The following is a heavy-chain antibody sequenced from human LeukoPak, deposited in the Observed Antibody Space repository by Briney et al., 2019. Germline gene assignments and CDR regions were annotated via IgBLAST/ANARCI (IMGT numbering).Heavy chain of an antibody. J-gene: IGHJ3*01. Sequence: SETLSLTCIVTGGSIGDYYRSWIRQAPGRGLEWIAYMHYSGIQNYNPSLKSRATVSIATSINQFSLRVDSVTAADTAVYYCARHGGSAFYFHHQRAFDVWGQGTVVTVSS. CDR3: ARHGGSAFYFHHQRAFDV. CDR2: MHYSGIQ. D-gene: IGHD6-25*01. V-gene: IGHV4-59*08. CDR1: GGSIGDYY.